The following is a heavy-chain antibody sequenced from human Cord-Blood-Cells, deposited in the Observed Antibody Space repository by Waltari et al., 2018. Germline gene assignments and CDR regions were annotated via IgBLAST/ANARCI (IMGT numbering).Heavy chain of an antibody. V-gene: IGHV3-33*01. CDR3: ASNRLYYYDSSGYYY. J-gene: IGHJ4*02. Sequence: VAVIWYDGSNKYYADSVKGRFTISRDNSKNTLYLQMNSLRAEDTAVYYCASNRLYYYDSSGYYYWGQGTLVTVSS. D-gene: IGHD3-22*01. CDR2: IWYDGSNK.